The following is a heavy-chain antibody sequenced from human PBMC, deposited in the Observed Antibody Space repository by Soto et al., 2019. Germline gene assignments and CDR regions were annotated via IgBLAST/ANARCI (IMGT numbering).Heavy chain of an antibody. J-gene: IGHJ4*02. CDR1: GYTFTSYG. CDR3: ARMGDVDTAMAYGGAFDY. CDR2: ISAYNGNT. V-gene: IGHV1-18*01. D-gene: IGHD5-18*01. Sequence: QVQLVQSGAEVKKPGASVKVSCKASGYTFTSYGISWVRQAPGQGLEWMGWISAYNGNTNYAQKLQGRVTMTTDTSTSTAYMELRSLRSDDTAVYYCARMGDVDTAMAYGGAFDYWGQGTLVTVSS.